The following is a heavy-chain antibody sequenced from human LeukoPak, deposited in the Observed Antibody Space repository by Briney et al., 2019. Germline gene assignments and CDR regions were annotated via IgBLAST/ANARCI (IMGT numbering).Heavy chain of an antibody. CDR1: GFTFSSYA. D-gene: IGHD3-16*02. V-gene: IGHV3-23*01. CDR3: AKEAPITLRLGELSFGDFDY. J-gene: IGHJ4*02. Sequence: GGSLRLSCAASGFTFSSYAMSWVRQAPGKGLEWVSTISGSGGSTYYADSAKGRFTISRDNSKNTLYLQMNSLRAEDTAVYYCAKEAPITLRLGELSFGDFDYWGQGTLVTVSS. CDR2: ISGSGGST.